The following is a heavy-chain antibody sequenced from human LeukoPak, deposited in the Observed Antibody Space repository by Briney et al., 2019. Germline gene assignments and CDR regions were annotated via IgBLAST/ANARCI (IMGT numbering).Heavy chain of an antibody. D-gene: IGHD3-3*01. J-gene: IGHJ4*02. V-gene: IGHV4-39*07. CDR1: GGSISSSSCC. CDR2: ISYTGTT. CDR3: ARDPDFWSGYYNFDY. Sequence: SETLPLTCTVSGGSISSSSCCWGWIRQPPGKGLEWIGSISYTGTTYYSPSLKSRVTISVDTSKNQFSLKLSSVTAADTAVYYCARDPDFWSGYYNFDYWGQGTLVTVSS.